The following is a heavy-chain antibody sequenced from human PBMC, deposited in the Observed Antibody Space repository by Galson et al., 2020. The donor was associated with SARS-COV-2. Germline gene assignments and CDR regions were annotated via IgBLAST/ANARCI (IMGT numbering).Heavy chain of an antibody. Sequence: ASETLSLTCTVSGGSISSYYWSWIRQPPGKGLEWIGYIYYSGSTNHNPSLKSRVTISVDTSKNQFSLKLSSVTAADTAVYYCARDSDYGDYQLENFHHYYYGMDVWGQGTTVTVSS. CDR3: ARDSDYGDYQLENFHHYYYGMDV. J-gene: IGHJ6*02. CDR1: GGSISSYY. D-gene: IGHD4-17*01. CDR2: IYYSGST. V-gene: IGHV4-59*01.